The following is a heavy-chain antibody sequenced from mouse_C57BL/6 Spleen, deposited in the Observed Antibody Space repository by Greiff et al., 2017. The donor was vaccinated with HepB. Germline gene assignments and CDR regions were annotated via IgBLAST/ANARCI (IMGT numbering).Heavy chain of an antibody. V-gene: IGHV5-9*01. D-gene: IGHD2-5*01. CDR1: GFTFSSYT. CDR3: ARHEWSNYYFDY. J-gene: IGHJ2*01. CDR2: ISGGGGNT. Sequence: EVQRVESGGGLVKPGGSLKLSCSASGFTFSSYTMSWVRQTPEKRLEWVATISGGGGNTYYPDIVKGRFTISRDNAKNTLYLQMSSLRSEDTALYYCARHEWSNYYFDYWGQGTTLTVSS.